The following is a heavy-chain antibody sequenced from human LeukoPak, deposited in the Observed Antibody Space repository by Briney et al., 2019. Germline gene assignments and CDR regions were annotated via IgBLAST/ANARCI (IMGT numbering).Heavy chain of an antibody. D-gene: IGHD3-10*01. V-gene: IGHV4-4*07. CDR2: IYSSGTT. CDR3: ARASYSANRYFDL. CDR1: GGSISIHY. Sequence: SETLSLTCTVSGGSISIHYWSWIRQPAGKGLEWFGRIYSSGTTNYNPSLKSRVTMSVDTSKNQFSLKLSSVTAADTAVYYCARASYSANRYFDLWGRGTLVTVSS. J-gene: IGHJ2*01.